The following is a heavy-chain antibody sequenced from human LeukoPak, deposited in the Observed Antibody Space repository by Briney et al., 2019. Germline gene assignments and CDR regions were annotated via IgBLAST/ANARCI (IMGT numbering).Heavy chain of an antibody. CDR3: ARAWVGSSGWYSPYYFDY. CDR1: AYTFTGFY. Sequence: ASVKVSCKASAYTFTGFYFHWVRQAPGRGLEWMGWINPNSGGTNYAQRFKGRVAMTRDTSISTAYMELSSLRSEDTAVYYCARAWVGSSGWYSPYYFDYWGQGTLVTVSS. V-gene: IGHV1-2*02. CDR2: INPNSGGT. J-gene: IGHJ4*02. D-gene: IGHD6-19*01.